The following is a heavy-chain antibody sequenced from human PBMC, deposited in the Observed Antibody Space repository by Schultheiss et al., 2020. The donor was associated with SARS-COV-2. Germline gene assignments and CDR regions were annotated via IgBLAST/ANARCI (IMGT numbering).Heavy chain of an antibody. Sequence: GGSLRLSCAASGFTFSSYAMHWVRQAPGKGLEWVSYISSSSSTIYYADSVKGRFTISRDNAKNSLYLQMNSLRAEDTAVYYCARAVPYFDYWGQGTLVTGSS. CDR1: GFTFSSYA. CDR3: ARAVPYFDY. J-gene: IGHJ4*02. CDR2: ISSSSSTI. V-gene: IGHV3-48*01.